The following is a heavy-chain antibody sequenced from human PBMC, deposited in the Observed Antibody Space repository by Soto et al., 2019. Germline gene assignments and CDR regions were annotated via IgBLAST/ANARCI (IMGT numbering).Heavy chain of an antibody. V-gene: IGHV2-5*02. CDR2: IYWDDDK. CDR3: AHRRPSAAFDY. D-gene: IGHD2-15*01. Sequence: QITLKESGPTLVKPTQTLTLTCSFSGFSLSTSGVCVGWIRQPPGKALEWLAVIYWDDDKRYSPSLKSRLTITKDTSKNQVVLIMTNMDPVDTATYHCAHRRPSAAFDYWGQGTLVTVSS. J-gene: IGHJ4*02. CDR1: GFSLSTSGVC.